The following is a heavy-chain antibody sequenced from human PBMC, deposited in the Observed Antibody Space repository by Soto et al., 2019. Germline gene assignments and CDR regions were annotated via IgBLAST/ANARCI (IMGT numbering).Heavy chain of an antibody. CDR2: INNEGSAT. V-gene: IGHV3-74*01. J-gene: IGHJ6*02. CDR1: GFTFSSYW. CDR3: ARGGYGAQGEYYGMDV. Sequence: EVQLVESGGGLVQPGGSLRLSCVVSGFTFSSYWMHWVRQAPGEGLVWVSRINNEGSATSYADSVKGRFTISRDIAKNXLHLQRNSLRAEDTGVYYCARGGYGAQGEYYGMDVWGQGATVTVSS. D-gene: IGHD4-17*01.